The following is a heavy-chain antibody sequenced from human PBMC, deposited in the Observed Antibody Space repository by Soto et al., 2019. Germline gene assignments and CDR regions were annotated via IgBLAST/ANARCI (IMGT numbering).Heavy chain of an antibody. Sequence: HPGGSLRLSCAASGFTFNNYWMHWVRQAPGKGLVWVSRINGDGTTTTYADSVKGRFTISRDNAKNTLYLQMNSLRAEDTAVYYCARESYYDFWSGISYYYGMDVWGQGTTVTVSS. CDR1: GFTFNNYW. CDR2: INGDGTTT. D-gene: IGHD3-3*01. V-gene: IGHV3-74*01. CDR3: ARESYYDFWSGISYYYGMDV. J-gene: IGHJ6*02.